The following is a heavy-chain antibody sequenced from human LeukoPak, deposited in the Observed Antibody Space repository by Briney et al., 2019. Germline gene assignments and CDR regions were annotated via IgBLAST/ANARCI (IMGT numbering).Heavy chain of an antibody. CDR3: ARGIADPYSFDS. V-gene: IGHV4-4*07. CDR2: IYSTGST. CDR1: GGSINFYY. Sequence: SETLSLTCTVSGGSINFYYWSWIRQPAGKGLEWIGRIYSTGSTNYSPSLKSRVTMSVDKSKNQFSLNLSSVTAADAAVYYCARGIADPYSFDSWGQGTLVTVSS. D-gene: IGHD6-13*01. J-gene: IGHJ4*02.